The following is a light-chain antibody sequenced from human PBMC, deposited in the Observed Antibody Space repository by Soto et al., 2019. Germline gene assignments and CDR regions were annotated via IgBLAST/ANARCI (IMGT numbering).Light chain of an antibody. CDR1: QSISSW. CDR3: QQYNSLWT. Sequence: DIQMTQSPSTLSASVGDRVTITCRASQSISSWLAWYQQKPGKAPKLLIYKASSLESGVPSRFSGSGSGTEFTPTISRLQPDDFATYYRQQYNSLWTFGQGTKVEI. V-gene: IGKV1-5*03. J-gene: IGKJ1*01. CDR2: KAS.